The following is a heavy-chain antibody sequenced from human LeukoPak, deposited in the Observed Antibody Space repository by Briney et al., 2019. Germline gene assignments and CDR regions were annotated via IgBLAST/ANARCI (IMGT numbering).Heavy chain of an antibody. D-gene: IGHD6-19*01. J-gene: IGHJ4*02. CDR2: ISGSGGST. CDR1: GFTFSSYA. CDR3: ASFMPGIAVAMGDYFDY. Sequence: GGSLRLSCAASGFTFSSYAMSWVRQAPGKGLAWVSAISGSGGSTYYADSVKGRFTISRDNSKNTLYLQMNSLRAEDTAVYYCASFMPGIAVAMGDYFDYWGQGTLVTVSS. V-gene: IGHV3-23*01.